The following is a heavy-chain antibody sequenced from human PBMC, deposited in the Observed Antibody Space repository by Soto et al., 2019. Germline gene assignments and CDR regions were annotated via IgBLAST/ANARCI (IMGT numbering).Heavy chain of an antibody. V-gene: IGHV3-15*07. CDR1: GFSFSNAW. D-gene: IGHD6-6*01. CDR3: TTDRPDGANSAHVGWY. J-gene: IGHJ4*02. CDR2: IKRKTDGGTT. Sequence: EVQLVESGGGLVKPGGSLRLSCEASGFSFSNAWMTWVRQAPGKGLEWVGRIKRKTDGGTTDYAAPVKGRFTISRDDSKNTLDLQMNSLKTEDTAVYYCTTDRPDGANSAHVGWYWGQGTLVTVSS.